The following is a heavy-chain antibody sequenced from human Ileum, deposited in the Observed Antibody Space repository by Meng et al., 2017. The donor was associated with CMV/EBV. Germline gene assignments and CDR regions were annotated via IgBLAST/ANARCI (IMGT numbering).Heavy chain of an antibody. CDR2: IYSGGSA. J-gene: IGHJ6*02. V-gene: IGHV3-53*01. CDR3: ARRPSVIPVSYYGMDV. D-gene: IGHD2-21*01. CDR1: GFTVSNNY. Sequence: GGSLRLSCAASGFTVSNNYVSWVRQAPGKGLEFVSVIYSGGSAYYAATVKGRFTISRDNTQNMVYLQMNSLRAEDTAVYYCARRPSVIPVSYYGMDVWAQGPT.